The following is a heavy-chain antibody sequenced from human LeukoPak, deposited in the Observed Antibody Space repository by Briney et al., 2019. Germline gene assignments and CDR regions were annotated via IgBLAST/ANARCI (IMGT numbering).Heavy chain of an antibody. J-gene: IGHJ4*02. Sequence: GGTLRLSCTASGFTFSSYGMSWVRQAPGRGLERVAAISGSGGGTYYSDSVKGRFTISRDNSKNTLYLQMNSLRAEDTAVYYCAGLSYDSSGYAYTLSDYWGQGTLVTVSS. CDR1: GFTFSSYG. V-gene: IGHV3-23*01. CDR3: AGLSYDSSGYAYTLSDY. CDR2: ISGSGGGT. D-gene: IGHD3-22*01.